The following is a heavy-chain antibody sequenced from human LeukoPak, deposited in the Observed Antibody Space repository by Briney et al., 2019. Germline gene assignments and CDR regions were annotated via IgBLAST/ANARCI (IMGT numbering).Heavy chain of an antibody. D-gene: IGHD5-12*01. CDR1: GYTFTGYY. CDR3: ARSGYDRYYYYMDV. V-gene: IGHV1-2*02. J-gene: IGHJ6*03. CDR2: INPNSGGT. Sequence: GASVKVSCKASGYTFTGYYMHRVRQAPGQGLEWMGWINPNSGGTNYAQKFQGRVTMTRDTSISTAYMELSRLRSDDTAVYYCARSGYDRYYYYMDVWGKGTTVTVSS.